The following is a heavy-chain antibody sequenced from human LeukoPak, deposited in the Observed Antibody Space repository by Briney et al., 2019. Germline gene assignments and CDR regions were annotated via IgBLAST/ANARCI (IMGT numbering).Heavy chain of an antibody. CDR2: ISYDGTNK. CDR3: ARGFVLGAAKNYFDY. CDR1: GFTFTNYA. Sequence: GRSLRLSCAASGFTFTNYALHWVRQAPGKELEWVAVISYDGTNKYYADSVKGRFTISRDNSKNTLSLQMNSLRAEDTALYYCARGFVLGAAKNYFDYWGQGALVTVSS. V-gene: IGHV3-30-3*01. J-gene: IGHJ4*02. D-gene: IGHD2-21*02.